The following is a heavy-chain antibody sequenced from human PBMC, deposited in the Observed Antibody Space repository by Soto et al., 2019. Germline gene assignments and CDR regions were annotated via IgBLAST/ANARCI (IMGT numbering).Heavy chain of an antibody. CDR3: VREAPYCTSATCPKFYDMDV. CDR2: IIPILNSP. V-gene: IGHV1-69*01. Sequence: QVQLVQSGAEVKKPGSSVKVSCKASGVTFGSYAITWVRRAPGQGLEWLGGIIPILNSPAYAQKFQARVVITADEITNTAYMELNSLRFDDTAVYYCVREAPYCTSATCPKFYDMDVWGQGTTVTVAS. J-gene: IGHJ6*02. D-gene: IGHD2-2*01. CDR1: GVTFGSYA.